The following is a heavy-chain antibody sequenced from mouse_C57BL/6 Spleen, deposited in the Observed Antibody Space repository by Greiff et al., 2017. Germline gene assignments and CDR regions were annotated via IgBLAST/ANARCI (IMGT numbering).Heavy chain of an antibody. D-gene: IGHD2-10*01. CDR2: IYPRDGST. J-gene: IGHJ1*03. V-gene: IGHV1-85*01. CDR3: ARAYYDPDWYFDV. CDR1: GYTFTGYD. Sequence: VQLQQSGPELVKPGASVKLSCKASGYTFTGYDINWVKQRPGQGLEWIGWIYPRDGSTKYNEKFKGKATLTVDTSSSTAYMELHSLTSADSAVYFCARAYYDPDWYFDVWGTGTTVTVSS.